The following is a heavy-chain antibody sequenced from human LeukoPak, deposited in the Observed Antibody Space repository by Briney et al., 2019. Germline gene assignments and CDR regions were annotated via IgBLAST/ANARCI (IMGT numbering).Heavy chain of an antibody. D-gene: IGHD6-13*01. J-gene: IGHJ5*02. Sequence: GGSLRLSCAASGFTFSSYAMSWVRQAPGKGLEWVSGISSGGGTYYADSVKGRFTISRDSSKNTLYLQMNNLRAEDTAVYYCAKDGYSNSRYDWFDPWGQGTLVTVSS. CDR2: ISSGGGT. CDR1: GFTFSSYA. CDR3: AKDGYSNSRYDWFDP. V-gene: IGHV3-23*01.